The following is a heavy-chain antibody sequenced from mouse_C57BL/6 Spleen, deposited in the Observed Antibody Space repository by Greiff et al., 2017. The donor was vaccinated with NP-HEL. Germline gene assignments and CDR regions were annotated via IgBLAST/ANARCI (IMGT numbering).Heavy chain of an antibody. CDR1: GYSFTSYY. V-gene: IGHV1-66*01. Sequence: VQLQQSGPELVKPGASVKISCKASGYSFTSYYIHWVKQRPGQGLEWIGWIYPGSGNTKYNEKFKGKATLTADTSSSTAYMQLSSLTSEDSAVYYCARYYGSSWGAMDYWGQGTSVTVSS. J-gene: IGHJ4*01. D-gene: IGHD1-1*01. CDR2: IYPGSGNT. CDR3: ARYYGSSWGAMDY.